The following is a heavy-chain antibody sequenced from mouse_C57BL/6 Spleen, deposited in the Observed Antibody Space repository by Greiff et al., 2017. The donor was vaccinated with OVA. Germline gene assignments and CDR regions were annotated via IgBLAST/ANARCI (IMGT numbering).Heavy chain of an antibody. CDR3: ARGIYYYGSSYGWYFDV. V-gene: IGHV1-18*01. D-gene: IGHD1-1*01. Sequence: VHVKQSGPELVKPGASVKIPCKASGYTFTDYNMDWVKQSHGKSLEWIGDINPNNGGTIYNQKFKGKATLTVDKSSSTAYMELRSLTSEDTAVYYCARGIYYYGSSYGWYFDVWGTGTTVTVSS. CDR1: GYTFTDYN. J-gene: IGHJ1*03. CDR2: INPNNGGT.